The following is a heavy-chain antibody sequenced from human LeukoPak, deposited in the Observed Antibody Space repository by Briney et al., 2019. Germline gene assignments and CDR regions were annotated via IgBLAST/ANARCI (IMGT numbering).Heavy chain of an antibody. Sequence: PSETLSLTCTVSGGSISSSSYYWGWIRQPPGKGLEWIGSIYYSGSTNYNPSLKSRVTISIDTSKNQFSLKLSSVTAADTAVYYCARGSGYVYYWGQGTLVTVSS. CDR2: IYYSGST. CDR3: ARGSGYVYY. V-gene: IGHV4-39*07. J-gene: IGHJ4*02. D-gene: IGHD5-12*01. CDR1: GGSISSSSYY.